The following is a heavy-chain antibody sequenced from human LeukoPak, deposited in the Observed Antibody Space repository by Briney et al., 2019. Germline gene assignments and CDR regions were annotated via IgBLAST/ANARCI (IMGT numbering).Heavy chain of an antibody. CDR3: ARIPPTMIAAFDI. D-gene: IGHD3-22*01. V-gene: IGHV4-34*01. Sequence: SETLSLTCAVYGGSFSGYYWSWIRQPPGKGLEWIGEINHSGSTNYNPSLKSRVTISVDTSKNQFSLKLSSVTAADTAVYYCARIPPTMIAAFDIWGQGTMVTVSS. J-gene: IGHJ3*02. CDR1: GGSFSGYY. CDR2: INHSGST.